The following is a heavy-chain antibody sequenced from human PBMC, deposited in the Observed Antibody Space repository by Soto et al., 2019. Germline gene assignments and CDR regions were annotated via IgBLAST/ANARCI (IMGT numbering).Heavy chain of an antibody. D-gene: IGHD6-13*01. CDR2: ISYDGSNK. CDR1: GFTFSSSA. CDR3: ARDGGSSWTFDY. J-gene: IGHJ4*02. V-gene: IGHV3-30-3*01. Sequence: QVQLVESGGGVVQPGRSLRLSCAASGFTFSSSAMHWVRQAPGKGLEWVAIISYDGSNKYYADSVKGRFTISRDNSKNTVYLQVSSLRPEDTAVYYCARDGGSSWTFDYWGQGTLVTVSS.